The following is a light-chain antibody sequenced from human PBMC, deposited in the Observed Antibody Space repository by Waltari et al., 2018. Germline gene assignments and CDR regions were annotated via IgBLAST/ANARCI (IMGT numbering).Light chain of an antibody. CDR3: CSYAGHSTYV. CDR2: VVS. J-gene: IGLJ1*01. CDR1: SRYCGNYNL. Sequence: QSALTQPASVSGSPGQSITISCTGTSRYCGNYNLVSWYQRHPGKAPKLMIYVVSQRPSGVSNRFAGSQSGNTASLTISGLQPEDETDYYCCSYAGHSTYVFGTGTKVTVL. V-gene: IGLV2-23*02.